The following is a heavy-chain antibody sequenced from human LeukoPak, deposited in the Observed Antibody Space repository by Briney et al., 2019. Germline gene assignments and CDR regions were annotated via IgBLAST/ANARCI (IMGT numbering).Heavy chain of an antibody. D-gene: IGHD2-2*01. V-gene: IGHV3-30*18. J-gene: IGHJ4*02. CDR2: ISHDGRNI. CDR3: AKGPLRGTAAAIDY. CDR1: GFTFNNYG. Sequence: GKSLRLSCAASGFTFNNYGMHWVRQAPGKGLEWVAVISHDGRNIHYPDSVKGRFTISRDISTDTLWLQMDSLRTEDTAVYYCAKGPLRGTAAAIDYWGQGTLVTVSS.